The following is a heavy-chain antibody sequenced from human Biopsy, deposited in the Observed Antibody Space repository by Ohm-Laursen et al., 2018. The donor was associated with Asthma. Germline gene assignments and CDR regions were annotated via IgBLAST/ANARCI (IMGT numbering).Heavy chain of an antibody. D-gene: IGHD4-17*01. J-gene: IGHJ5*02. CDR1: GFSLSDYY. V-gene: IGHV3-11*01. Sequence: SLRLSCAASGFSLSDYYMSWIRQAPGKGLEWVSVISSGGGTIDYADSVKGRFTISRNISTNTVYLQMDSLSADDTAVYYCAKVGHGYGDYVGYLDPWGQGTLVTVSS. CDR2: ISSGGGTI. CDR3: AKVGHGYGDYVGYLDP.